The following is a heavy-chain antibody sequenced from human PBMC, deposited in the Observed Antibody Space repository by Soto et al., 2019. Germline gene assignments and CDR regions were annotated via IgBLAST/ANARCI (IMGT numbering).Heavy chain of an antibody. CDR1: GGSISSHY. D-gene: IGHD4-17*01. CDR3: ASPEPNHDYGEPRGNFDY. CDR2: IYYSGST. J-gene: IGHJ4*02. V-gene: IGHV4-59*08. Sequence: SETLSLTCTVSGGSISSHYWSWIRQPPGKGLEWIGYIYYSGSTNYNPSLKSRVTTSVDTSMNQFSLNLNSVTAADTAVYYCASPEPNHDYGEPRGNFDYWGQGTLVTVS.